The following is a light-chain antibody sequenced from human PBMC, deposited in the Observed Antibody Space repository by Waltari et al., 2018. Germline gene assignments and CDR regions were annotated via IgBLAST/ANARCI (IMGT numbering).Light chain of an antibody. CDR2: QDD. J-gene: IGLJ1*01. V-gene: IGLV3-1*01. CDR3: QTWDTNTAV. Sequence: SSELTQPASVSVSPGQTATIPCPRRDLGHNYTSWYQQKPGQSPVLVMYQDDKRPSGIPERFSGSSSENTATLTISGTQPVDEADYYCQTWDTNTAVFGTGTTVNVL. CDR1: DLGHNY.